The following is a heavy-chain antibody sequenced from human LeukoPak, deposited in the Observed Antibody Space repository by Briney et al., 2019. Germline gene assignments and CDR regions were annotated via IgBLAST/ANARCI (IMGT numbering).Heavy chain of an antibody. Sequence: GGSLRLSCAASGFTFSSYEMNWVRQAPGKGLEWVSGINWNGGSTGYADSVKGRFTISRDNAKNSLYLQMNSLRAEDTALYYCARRGDYWGYYFGYWGQGTLVTVSS. CDR3: ARRGDYWGYYFGY. D-gene: IGHD7-27*01. V-gene: IGHV3-20*04. CDR1: GFTFSSYE. J-gene: IGHJ4*02. CDR2: INWNGGST.